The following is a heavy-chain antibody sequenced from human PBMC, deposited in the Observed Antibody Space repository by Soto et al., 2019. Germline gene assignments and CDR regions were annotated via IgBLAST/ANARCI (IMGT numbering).Heavy chain of an antibody. Sequence: GASVKVSFKASGYTFTSYAMHWVRQAPGQRLEWMGWINAGNGNTKYSQKFQGRVTITRDTSASTAYMELSSPRSEDTAVYYCARDLGVGAASDYWGQGTLVTVSS. J-gene: IGHJ4*02. D-gene: IGHD1-26*01. CDR2: INAGNGNT. CDR3: ARDLGVGAASDY. CDR1: GYTFTSYA. V-gene: IGHV1-3*01.